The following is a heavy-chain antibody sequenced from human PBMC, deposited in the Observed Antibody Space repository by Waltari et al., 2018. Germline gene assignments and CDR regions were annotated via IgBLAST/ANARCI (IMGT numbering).Heavy chain of an antibody. V-gene: IGHV3-7*01. J-gene: IGHJ4*02. Sequence: EVQLVESGGGLVQPGGSLRLSCAASGFTFSNYLMTCVRQAPGKVLEWVANIKQDGSEKYYVDSVKGRFTISRDNAKNSLYLQMNSLRAEDTAVYYCARGRATNDYWGQGTLVTVSS. CDR1: GFTFSNYL. CDR2: IKQDGSEK. CDR3: ARGRATNDY.